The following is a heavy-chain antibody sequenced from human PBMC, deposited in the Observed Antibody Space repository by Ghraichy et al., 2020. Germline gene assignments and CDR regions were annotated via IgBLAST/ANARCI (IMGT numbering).Heavy chain of an antibody. Sequence: QTLSLTCTVSGGSISSTTYYWAWVRQPPGKGLEWIGSISYIGTAHYNPSLKSRVTISVGTSKNYFSLSLASVTASDTAIYYCARHAAGTSYYGPLNYWGQGTLVTVSS. D-gene: IGHD6-19*01. CDR1: GGSISSTTYY. CDR2: ISYIGTA. V-gene: IGHV4-39*01. CDR3: ARHAAGTSYYGPLNY. J-gene: IGHJ4*02.